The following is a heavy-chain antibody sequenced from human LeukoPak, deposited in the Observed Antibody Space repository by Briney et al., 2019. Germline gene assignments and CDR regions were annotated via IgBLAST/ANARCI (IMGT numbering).Heavy chain of an antibody. CDR1: GYTFTGYY. V-gene: IGHV1-8*02. Sequence: ASVKVSCKASGYTFTGYYMHWVRQATGQGLEWMGWMNPNSGNTGYAQKFQGRVTMTRNTSISTAYMELSSLRSEDTAVYYCARATYDSSGYYYGWGQGTLVTVSS. CDR3: ARATYDSSGYYYG. D-gene: IGHD3-22*01. CDR2: MNPNSGNT. J-gene: IGHJ4*02.